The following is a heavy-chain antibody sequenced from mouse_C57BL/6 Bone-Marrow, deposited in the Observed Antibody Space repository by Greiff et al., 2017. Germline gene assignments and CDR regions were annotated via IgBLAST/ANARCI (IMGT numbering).Heavy chain of an antibody. V-gene: IGHV1-69*01. CDR3: ARDRYYGRSWFAY. J-gene: IGHJ3*01. D-gene: IGHD1-1*01. CDR1: GYTFTSYW. Sequence: QVQLKQPGAELVMPGASVKLSCKASGYTFTSYWMHWVKQRPGQGLEWIGEIDPSDSYTTYNQKFKGKSTLTVDKSSSTAYMQLSSLTSEDSAVYYCARDRYYGRSWFAYWGQVTLVTVSA. CDR2: IDPSDSYT.